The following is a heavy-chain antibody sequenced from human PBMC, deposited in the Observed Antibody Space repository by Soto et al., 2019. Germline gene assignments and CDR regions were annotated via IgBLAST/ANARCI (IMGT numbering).Heavy chain of an antibody. Sequence: EMQLLESGGGLVQPGESLRLSCTASGFTFSNYAMTWVRLAPGKGLEWVSSIKGSSSNAYYADSVKGRFTISRDNSNNILYLRVESLRAEDTALYYCVKGWGTTAGIFELWGQGILVTVSS. J-gene: IGHJ4*02. CDR3: VKGWGTTAGIFEL. V-gene: IGHV3-23*01. D-gene: IGHD6-13*01. CDR2: IKGSSSNA. CDR1: GFTFSNYA.